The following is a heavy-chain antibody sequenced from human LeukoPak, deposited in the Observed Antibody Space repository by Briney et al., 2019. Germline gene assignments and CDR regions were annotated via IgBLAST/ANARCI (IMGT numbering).Heavy chain of an antibody. Sequence: GSLRLSCVASGFTASSDYMSWVRQAPGKGLEWVSVIYSGGSTDYADSVRGRFTISRDKSNNTLYLQMNSLRAEDTAVYFCAAEKPGTGTFLDYWGPGTLVTVSS. CDR1: GFTASSDY. CDR2: IYSGGST. J-gene: IGHJ4*02. CDR3: AAEKPGTGTFLDY. D-gene: IGHD1-1*01. V-gene: IGHV3-53*01.